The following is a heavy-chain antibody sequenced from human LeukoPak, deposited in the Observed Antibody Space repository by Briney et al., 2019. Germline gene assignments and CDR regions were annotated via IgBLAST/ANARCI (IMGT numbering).Heavy chain of an antibody. V-gene: IGHV1-8*01. CDR3: ARGRPGLASAGIYDF. J-gene: IGHJ4*02. CDR1: AYTFTSSD. CDR2: MNPNTDKT. D-gene: IGHD6-13*01. Sequence: ASVTVSFKASAYTFTSSDINWVRQAPGQGLEWMGWMNPNTDKTGYARNFQGRVTMTKNISISTAYMEVSSLTYEDTAIYYCARGRPGLASAGIYDFWGQGTLITVSS.